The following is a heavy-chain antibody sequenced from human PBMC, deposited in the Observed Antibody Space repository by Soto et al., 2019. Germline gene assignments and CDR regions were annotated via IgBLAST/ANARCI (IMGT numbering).Heavy chain of an antibody. Sequence: QVQLVQSGAEVKKPGASVKVSCKASGYTFTGYYMHWVRQAPGQGLEWMGWINPNSGGTNYAQKFQGRVTMTRDTSISTAYMELSRLRSDDTAVYYCARDPRNGPMSWVAVASRGYYYYGMDVWGQGTTVTVSS. J-gene: IGHJ6*02. V-gene: IGHV1-2*02. CDR1: GYTFTGYY. CDR3: ARDPRNGPMSWVAVASRGYYYYGMDV. D-gene: IGHD6-19*01. CDR2: INPNSGGT.